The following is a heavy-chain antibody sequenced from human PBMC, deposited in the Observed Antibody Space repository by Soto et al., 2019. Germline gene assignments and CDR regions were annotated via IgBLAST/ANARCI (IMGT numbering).Heavy chain of an antibody. D-gene: IGHD7-27*01. J-gene: IGHJ4*02. CDR3: ARGWGRIFDY. CDR1: GGSFSGYY. Sequence: QVQLQQWGAGLLKPSETLSLTCAVYGGSFSGYYWNWIRQPPGKGLEWIGEINHSGSTNYNPSLKSRVTISVDTSKNQFSLKLSSVTAEDTAVYYCARGWGRIFDYWGQGTLVTVSS. CDR2: INHSGST. V-gene: IGHV4-34*01.